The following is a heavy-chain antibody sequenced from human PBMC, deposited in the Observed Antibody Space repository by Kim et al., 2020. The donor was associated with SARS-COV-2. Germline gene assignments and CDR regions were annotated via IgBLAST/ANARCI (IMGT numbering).Heavy chain of an antibody. D-gene: IGHD2-15*01. Sequence: GGSLRLSCAASGFNLRNYAMSWVRQVPGKGLEWVLGISSSGRSTYYADSVKGRFTISRDNSNSTLYVQMDSLRVEDTAVYYCARALRDCSGGSCFFKWFDPWGQRTLVTVSS. CDR3: ARALRDCSGGSCFFKWFDP. CDR1: GFNLRNYA. V-gene: IGHV3-23*01. J-gene: IGHJ5*02. CDR2: ISSSGRST.